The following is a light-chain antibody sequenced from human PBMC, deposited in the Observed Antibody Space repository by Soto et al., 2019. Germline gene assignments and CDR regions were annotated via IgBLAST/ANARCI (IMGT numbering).Light chain of an antibody. CDR3: QQRSNWPLT. Sequence: EIVLTQSPATLSLSPGERATLSCRASQSIRSDLAWYQQRPGQAPRVLIYDASHRATGIPARFSGSGSGADFTLTISSLEPEDFAVYYCQQRSNWPLTFGQGTRLEIK. CDR2: DAS. V-gene: IGKV3-11*01. CDR1: QSIRSD. J-gene: IGKJ5*01.